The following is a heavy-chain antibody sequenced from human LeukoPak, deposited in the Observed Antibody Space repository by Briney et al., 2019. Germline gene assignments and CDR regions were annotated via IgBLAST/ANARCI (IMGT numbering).Heavy chain of an antibody. J-gene: IGHJ4*02. CDR3: ARAASVYPYYFDY. V-gene: IGHV1-69*05. CDR2: IIPIFGTA. Sequence: GASVKVSCKASGGTFSSYAISWVRQAPGQGLEWMGGIIPIFGTANYAQKFQGGVTITTDESTSTAYMELSSLRSEDTAVYYCARAASVYPYYFDYWGQGTLVTVSS. CDR1: GGTFSSYA. D-gene: IGHD5/OR15-5a*01.